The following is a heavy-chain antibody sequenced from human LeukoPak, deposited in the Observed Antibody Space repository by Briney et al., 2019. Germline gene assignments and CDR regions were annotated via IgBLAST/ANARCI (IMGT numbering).Heavy chain of an antibody. CDR3: ARVPDIVVVAFDP. J-gene: IGHJ5*02. CDR2: ISSSSSYT. V-gene: IGHV3-11*06. D-gene: IGHD2-15*01. CDR1: GFTFSDYY. Sequence: GGSLRLSCAASGFTFSDYYMSWIRQAPGKGLEWVSYISSSSSYTNYADSVKGRLTISRDNAKNSLYLQMNSLRAEDTAVYYCARVPDIVVVAFDPWGQGTLVTVSS.